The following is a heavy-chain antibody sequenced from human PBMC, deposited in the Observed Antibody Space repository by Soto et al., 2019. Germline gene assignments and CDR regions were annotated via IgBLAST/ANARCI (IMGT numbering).Heavy chain of an antibody. CDR3: AGVRGLVVVGLIDY. CDR2: INPNSGGT. CDR1: GYTFTGYY. V-gene: IGHV1-2*02. J-gene: IGHJ4*02. D-gene: IGHD2-15*01. Sequence: ASVKVSCKASGYTFTGYYMHWVRQAPGQGLEWMGWINPNSGGTNYAQKFQGRVTMTRDTSISTAYMELSRLRSDDTAVYYCAGVRGLVVVGLIDYWGQGTLVTVSS.